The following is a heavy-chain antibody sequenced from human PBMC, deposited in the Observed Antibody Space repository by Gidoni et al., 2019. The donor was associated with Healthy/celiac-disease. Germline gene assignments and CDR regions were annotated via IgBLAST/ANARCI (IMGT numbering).Heavy chain of an antibody. V-gene: IGHV3-64*01. CDR3: ARGATIPPYYYYGMDV. D-gene: IGHD5-12*01. CDR1: GFTFISYA. J-gene: IGHJ6*02. Sequence: EVQLAESGEGLLQPGGSLRLSCAASGFTFISYAMHWVRQAPGKGLEYVSAISSNGGSTYYANSVKGRFTISRDNSKNTLYLQMGSLRAEDMAVYYCARGATIPPYYYYGMDVWGQGTTVTVSS. CDR2: ISSNGGST.